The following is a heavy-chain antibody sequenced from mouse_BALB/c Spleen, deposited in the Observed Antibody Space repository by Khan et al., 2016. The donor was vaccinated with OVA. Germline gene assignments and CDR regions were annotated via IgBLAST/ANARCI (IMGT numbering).Heavy chain of an antibody. CDR2: IDPSKSET. CDR1: GYTFTSFW. J-gene: IGHJ3*01. Sequence: QIQLLQSGPELVRPGASVKMSCKASGYTFTSFWIHWVKQRPGQGLEWIGMIDPSKSETRLNQKFTDKATLNVDKSSNTDYMQLSRLTSEDSAVYYCTRGGYGSPFAFWGQSTMVTVSA. D-gene: IGHD1-1*01. V-gene: IGHV1S127*01. CDR3: TRGGYGSPFAF.